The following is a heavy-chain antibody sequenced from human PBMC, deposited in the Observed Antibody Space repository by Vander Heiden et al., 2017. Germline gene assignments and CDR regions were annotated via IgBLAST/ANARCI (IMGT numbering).Heavy chain of an antibody. J-gene: IGHJ4*02. CDR2: VVPSDSYT. CDR3: ARQSDSSGYGGWWAEPLYYFDY. Sequence: DVQLVQSGAEVKKPGASLRFSCTGSGYSFTSYWISCVGQMPGQRLEGMGRVVPSDSYTNYSPSFQGHVTISADKSISTAYLQWSILKASNTAMYYCARQSDSSGYGGWWAEPLYYFDYWGQGTLVTVSS. D-gene: IGHD3-22*01. V-gene: IGHV5-10-1*03. CDR1: GYSFTSYW.